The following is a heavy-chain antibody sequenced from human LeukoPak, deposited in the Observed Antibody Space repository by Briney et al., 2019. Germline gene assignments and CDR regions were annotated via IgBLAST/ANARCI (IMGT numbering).Heavy chain of an antibody. J-gene: IGHJ5*02. CDR1: GFTFSSYG. CDR3: ARPRGYSSSSFRFDP. CDR2: IKQDGSEK. Sequence: EGSLRLSCAASGFTFSSYGMHWVRQAPGKGLEWVANIKQDGSEKYYVDSVKGRFTISRDNAKNSLYLQMNSLRAEDTAVYYCARPRGYSSSSFRFDPWGQGTLVTVSS. V-gene: IGHV3-7*01. D-gene: IGHD6-13*01.